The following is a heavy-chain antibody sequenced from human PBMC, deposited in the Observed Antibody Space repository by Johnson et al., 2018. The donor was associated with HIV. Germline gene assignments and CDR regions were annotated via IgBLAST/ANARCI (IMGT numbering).Heavy chain of an antibody. Sequence: VQLVESGGGVVQPGRSLRLSCAASGFTFSSYWMHWVRQAPGKGLVWVSRINSDGTTTSHADSVKGRFTISRDNSKNTLDLQMNSLRAEDTAGYYCARVDRGAFEIWGRGTMVTVSS. CDR3: ARVDRGAFEI. V-gene: IGHV3-74*02. J-gene: IGHJ3*02. CDR2: INSDGTTT. CDR1: GFTFSSYW. D-gene: IGHD3-22*01.